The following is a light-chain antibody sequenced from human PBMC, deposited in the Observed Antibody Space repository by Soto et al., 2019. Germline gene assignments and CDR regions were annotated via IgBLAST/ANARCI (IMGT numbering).Light chain of an antibody. V-gene: IGKV3-20*01. CDR2: LAS. CDR3: QQYDTWPST. CDR1: QSVSSNY. Sequence: EIVLTQSPGTLSLSPGERATLSCRASQSVSSNYLAWYQQKPGQAPRLLIYLASNRATGIPDRFRGSVSGTEFTLTISSLQSEDFAVYFCQQYDTWPSTFGQGTKVDIK. J-gene: IGKJ1*01.